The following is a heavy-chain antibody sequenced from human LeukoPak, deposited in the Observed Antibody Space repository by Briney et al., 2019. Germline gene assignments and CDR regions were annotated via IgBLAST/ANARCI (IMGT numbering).Heavy chain of an antibody. J-gene: IGHJ4*02. CDR3: ARDLRYYSGGSCL. CDR1: GFTFSSYA. Sequence: PGGSLRLSCAASGFTFSSYAMHWVRQAPGKGLEWVAVISYDGSNKYYADSVKGRFTISRDNSKNTLYLQMNSLRAEDTAVYYCARDLRYYSGGSCLWGQGTLVTVSS. D-gene: IGHD2-15*01. V-gene: IGHV3-30-3*01. CDR2: ISYDGSNK.